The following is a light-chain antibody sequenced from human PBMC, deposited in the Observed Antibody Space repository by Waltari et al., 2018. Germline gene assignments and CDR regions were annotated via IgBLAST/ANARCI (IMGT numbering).Light chain of an antibody. CDR2: EED. J-gene: IGLJ3*02. Sequence: QQRPGSSPTIVIDEEDQRPAGVPDRFSGSIDTCSTSASLTIAGLKTEDEADYYCQSYDSPNHWVFGGGTKLTVL. CDR3: QSYDSPNHWV. V-gene: IGLV6-57*01.